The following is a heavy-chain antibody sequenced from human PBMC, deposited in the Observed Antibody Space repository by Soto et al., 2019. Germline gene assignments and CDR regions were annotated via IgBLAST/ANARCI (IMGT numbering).Heavy chain of an antibody. CDR2: IWYDGSNK. J-gene: IGHJ6*02. D-gene: IGHD3-3*01. V-gene: IGHV3-33*01. Sequence: QVQLVESGGGVVQPGRSLRLSCAASGFTFSSYGMHWVRQAPGKGLEWVAVIWYDGSNKYYADSVKGRFTISRDNSKNTLYLQMNSLRAEDTAVYYCARGITIFGRKGLYYYYYGMDVWGQGTTVTVSS. CDR1: GFTFSSYG. CDR3: ARGITIFGRKGLYYYYYGMDV.